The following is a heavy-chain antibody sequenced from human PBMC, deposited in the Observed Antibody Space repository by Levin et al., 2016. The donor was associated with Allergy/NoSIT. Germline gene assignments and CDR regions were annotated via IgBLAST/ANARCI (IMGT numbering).Heavy chain of an antibody. CDR2: INPNSGGT. CDR3: AGDLGTKPYYHNYCMDV. Sequence: WVRQAPGQGLEWMGWINPNSGGTNYAPKFQGRVTMTRDTSINTAYMELSNLRSDDTAVYFCAGDLGTKPYYHNYCMDVWGGGTTVTVSS. V-gene: IGHV1-2*02. J-gene: IGHJ6*03.